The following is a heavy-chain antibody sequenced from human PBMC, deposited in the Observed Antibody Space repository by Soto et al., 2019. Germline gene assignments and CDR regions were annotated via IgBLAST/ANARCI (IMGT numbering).Heavy chain of an antibody. J-gene: IGHJ4*02. Sequence: HEHLVQSGAEVKRPGASLKVSCKASGYSFTGYYIHWVRQAPGQGLEWMGWINPDSGATNYAQNFQGRVTLTSDKSISTASMAPTILTPDHTAVYCCARGEYGIGGYPFLYFDYWGQGTLVIVSS. CDR3: ARGEYGIGGYPFLYFDY. V-gene: IGHV1-2*02. CDR2: INPDSGAT. D-gene: IGHD3-22*01. CDR1: GYSFTGYY.